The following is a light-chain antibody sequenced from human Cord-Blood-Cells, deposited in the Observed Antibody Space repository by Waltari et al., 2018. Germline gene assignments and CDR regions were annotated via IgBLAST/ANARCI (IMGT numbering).Light chain of an antibody. CDR1: QSISSY. CDR3: QQSYSTSIT. CDR2: AAS. J-gene: IGKJ5*01. V-gene: IGKV1-39*01. Sequence: IRMTQSPSSFSASTGDRVTITCRASQSISSYLNWYQQKPGKAPKLLIYAASSLQSGVPSRFSGSGSGTDFTLTISSLQPEDFATYYCQQSYSTSITFGQGTRLEIK.